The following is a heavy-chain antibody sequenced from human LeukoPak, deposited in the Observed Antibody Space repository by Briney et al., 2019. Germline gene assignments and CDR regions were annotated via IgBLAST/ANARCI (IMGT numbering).Heavy chain of an antibody. V-gene: IGHV3-21*01. CDR3: ARDPAGTSYYDFWSGYYFDY. CDR1: GFTFSNYN. CDR2: ISSSSSYI. Sequence: GGSQTLFCAASGFTFSNYNINWVRQAPGKGLEWVSSISSSSSYIYYADSVKGRFTISRDNAKNSLYLQMNSLRAEDTAVYYCARDPAGTSYYDFWSGYYFDYWGQG. D-gene: IGHD3-3*01. J-gene: IGHJ4*02.